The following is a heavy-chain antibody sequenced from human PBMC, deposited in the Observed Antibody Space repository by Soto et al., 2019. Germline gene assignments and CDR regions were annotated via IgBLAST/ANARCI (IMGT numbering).Heavy chain of an antibody. Sequence: QITLKESGPPLVKPTQTLTLTCTFSGFSLSTSGVGVGWIRQPPGKALEWLALIYWDDDKRYSPSLKSRLTITKDTPKNQVVLTMTHMDPVDTATYYCAPRLHPDTCGGDCYWPLGGAFDIWGQGTMVTVSS. CDR3: APRLHPDTCGGDCYWPLGGAFDI. CDR1: GFSLSTSGVG. J-gene: IGHJ3*02. D-gene: IGHD2-21*02. CDR2: IYWDDDK. V-gene: IGHV2-5*02.